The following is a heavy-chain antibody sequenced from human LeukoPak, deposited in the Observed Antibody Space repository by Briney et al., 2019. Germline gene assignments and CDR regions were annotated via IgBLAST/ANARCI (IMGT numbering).Heavy chain of an antibody. D-gene: IGHD3-22*01. CDR1: GFTFSSYG. V-gene: IGHV3-30*19. J-gene: IGHJ4*02. Sequence: GRSLRLSCAASGFTFSSYGMHWVRQAPGKGLEWVAVISYDGSNKYYADSVKGRFTISRDNSKNTLYLQMNSLRAEDTAVYYCARDFYDSSGYYLDYWGQGTLVTVSS. CDR2: ISYDGSNK. CDR3: ARDFYDSSGYYLDY.